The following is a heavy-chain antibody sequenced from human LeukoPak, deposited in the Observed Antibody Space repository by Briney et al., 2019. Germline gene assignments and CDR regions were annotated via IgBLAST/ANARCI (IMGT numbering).Heavy chain of an antibody. J-gene: IGHJ4*02. D-gene: IGHD3-3*01. CDR2: IWYDGSNK. CDR3: AKDHKITIFGVVTRGLGY. Sequence: GRSLRLSCAASGFTFSSYSMHWVRQAPGKGLEWVAVIWYDGSNKYYADSVKGRFTISRDNSKNTLYLQMNSLRAEDTAVYYRAKDHKITIFGVVTRGLGYWGQGTLVTVSS. V-gene: IGHV3-33*06. CDR1: GFTFSSYS.